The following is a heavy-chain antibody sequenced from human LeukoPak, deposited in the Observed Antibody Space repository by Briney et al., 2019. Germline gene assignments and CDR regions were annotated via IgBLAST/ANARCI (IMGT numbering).Heavy chain of an antibody. D-gene: IGHD2-2*01. V-gene: IGHV4-34*01. CDR2: INHSRST. J-gene: IGHJ4*02. CDR3: ARRGPAAYISFDY. Sequence: PSETLSLTCAVYGGSFSDYYWSWIRQPPGKGLEWIGEINHSRSTYYNPSLKSRVTISVDTSKNQFSLKLSSVTAADTAVYYCARRGPAAYISFDYWGQGTLVTVSS. CDR1: GGSFSDYY.